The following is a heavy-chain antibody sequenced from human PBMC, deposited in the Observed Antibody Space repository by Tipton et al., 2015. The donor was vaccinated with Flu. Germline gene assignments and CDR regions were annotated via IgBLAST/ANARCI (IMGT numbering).Heavy chain of an antibody. CDR3: VKDKVTRNWFDS. Sequence: GSLRLSCAASGFTFSDYYMSWMRQAPGKGPEWISYISSSGGTKYYADSVKGRFTISRDNAKNSLYLQMNSLTAEDTAVYYCVKDKVTRNWFDSWGQGTVVTVSS. V-gene: IGHV3-11*01. J-gene: IGHJ5*01. D-gene: IGHD2-2*01. CDR2: ISSSGGTK. CDR1: GFTFSDYY.